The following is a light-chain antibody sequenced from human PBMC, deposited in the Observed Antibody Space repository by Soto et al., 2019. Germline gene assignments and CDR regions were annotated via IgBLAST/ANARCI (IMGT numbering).Light chain of an antibody. CDR2: DAS. Sequence: EIQMTQSPPTLSASVGERVTITCRASQTISTRMAWYQQKPGKAPKLLVYDASTWQSGVASRFSGSGSGTEFTLIISSLQPEDFATYYCQQSYSPPLPFGQGTRLEIK. J-gene: IGKJ5*01. V-gene: IGKV1-39*01. CDR3: QQSYSPPLP. CDR1: QTISTR.